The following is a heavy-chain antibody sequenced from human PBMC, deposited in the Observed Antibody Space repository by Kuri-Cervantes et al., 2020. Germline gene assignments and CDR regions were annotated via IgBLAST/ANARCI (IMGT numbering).Heavy chain of an antibody. CDR2: ISSSSSYI. Sequence: GGSLRLSCAASGFTFSSYAMSWVRQAPGKGLEWVSAISSSSSYIYYADSVKGRFTISRDNAKNSLYLQMNSLRAEDTAVYYCARDFPPHYSSSVPDAFDIWGQGTMVTVSS. CDR3: ARDFPPHYSSSVPDAFDI. CDR1: GFTFSSYA. D-gene: IGHD6-6*01. V-gene: IGHV3-21*01. J-gene: IGHJ3*02.